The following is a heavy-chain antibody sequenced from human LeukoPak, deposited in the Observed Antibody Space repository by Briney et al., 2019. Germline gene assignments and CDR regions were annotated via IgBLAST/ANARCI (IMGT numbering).Heavy chain of an antibody. CDR3: ARHGVGYSSGWYAENAFDI. Sequence: GGSLRLSCAASGFTFSSYAMSWVRQAPGKGLEWVSAISGSGGSTYYADSVKGRFTISRDNSKNTLYLQMNSLRAEDTAVYYCARHGVGYSSGWYAENAFDIWGQGTMVTVSS. D-gene: IGHD6-19*01. V-gene: IGHV3-23*01. CDR2: ISGSGGST. CDR1: GFTFSSYA. J-gene: IGHJ3*02.